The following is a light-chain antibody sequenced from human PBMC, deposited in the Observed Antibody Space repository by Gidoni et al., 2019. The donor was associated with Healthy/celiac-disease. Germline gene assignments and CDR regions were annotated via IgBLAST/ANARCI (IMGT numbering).Light chain of an antibody. CDR2: TAS. CDR1: QSISSY. V-gene: IGKV1-39*01. J-gene: IGKJ1*01. Sequence: DIQMTQSPSSLSASVGDRVTITCRASQSISSYLNWYQQKPGKAPKPLIYTASSLQSGVPTRCSGSGSWTDFTRTISSLQPEDFATYYCQQSYRTPQTFGQGTKVEIK. CDR3: QQSYRTPQT.